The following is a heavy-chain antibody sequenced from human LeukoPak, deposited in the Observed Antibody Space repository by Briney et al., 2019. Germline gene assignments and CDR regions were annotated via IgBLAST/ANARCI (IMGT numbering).Heavy chain of an antibody. CDR1: GFTFSSYE. CDR3: ARGPSSSFPPDY. V-gene: IGHV3-48*03. CDR2: ISGSSSTI. D-gene: IGHD6-6*01. J-gene: IGHJ4*02. Sequence: GGSLRPSCAASGFTFSSYEMNWVRQAPGKGLEWVSSISGSSSTIYYADSVRGRFTISRDNAKNSLYLQMNSLRAEDTAVYYCARGPSSSFPPDYWGQGTLVTVSS.